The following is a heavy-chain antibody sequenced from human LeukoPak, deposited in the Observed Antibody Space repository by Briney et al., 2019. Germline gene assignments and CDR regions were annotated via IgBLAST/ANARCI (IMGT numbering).Heavy chain of an antibody. D-gene: IGHD3-10*01. CDR1: GGSISSSSYY. Sequence: SETLSLTCTVSGGSISSSSYYWGWIRQPPGKGLEWIGSIYYSGSTYYNPSLKSRVTISVDTSKNQFSLKLSSVTAADTAVYYCARQGYYYGSGSYYNEAYMDVWGKGTTVTISS. CDR3: ARQGYYYGSGSYYNEAYMDV. CDR2: IYYSGST. J-gene: IGHJ6*03. V-gene: IGHV4-39*01.